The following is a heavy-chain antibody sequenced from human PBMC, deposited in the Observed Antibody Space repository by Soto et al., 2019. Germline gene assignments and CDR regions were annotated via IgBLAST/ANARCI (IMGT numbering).Heavy chain of an antibody. CDR2: ISRDGNSK. Sequence: QVQLVESGGGVIQPGKSLRLACAASGFTFSSRGMHWVRQAPGKGLEWVAIISRDGNSKFYGGSVKGRFTISRDNSKDTLYLEMNNLLVEDTAVYYCVKEDDNYLFDYWGPGTLVTVSS. V-gene: IGHV3-30*18. CDR3: VKEDDNYLFDY. D-gene: IGHD1-1*01. J-gene: IGHJ4*02. CDR1: GFTFSSRG.